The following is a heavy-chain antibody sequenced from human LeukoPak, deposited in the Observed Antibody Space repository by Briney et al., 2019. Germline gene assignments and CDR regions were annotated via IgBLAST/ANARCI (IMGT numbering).Heavy chain of an antibody. CDR1: GVSISSSSYY. D-gene: IGHD4-11*01. CDR3: AVTSFNNPGHACEI. CDR2: SSYSGSP. V-gene: IGHV4-39*01. J-gene: IGHJ3*02. Sequence: PSETLTLPCTVSGVSISSSSYYWGWIRQPPGTGRVWIGSSSYSGSPYYNPSLKSRVTISIDTSKNQFSLKLSSVTAADTTVYFCAVTSFNNPGHACEIWGQGTMVTVSS.